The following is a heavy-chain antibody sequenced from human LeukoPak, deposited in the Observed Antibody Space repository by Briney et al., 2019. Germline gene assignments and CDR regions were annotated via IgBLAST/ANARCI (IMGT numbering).Heavy chain of an antibody. J-gene: IGHJ4*02. D-gene: IGHD5-24*01. CDR2: VYYSGSA. Sequence: SETLSLTCTVSGGSISSDSYYWGWIRQPPGKGLEFIGTVYYSGSAYYNPSLKSRVTISVDTSKNQFSLELSSVTAADTAVYYCARVGRGGMATPTFDSWGQGTLVTVSS. CDR1: GGSISSDSYY. CDR3: ARVGRGGMATPTFDS. V-gene: IGHV4-39*01.